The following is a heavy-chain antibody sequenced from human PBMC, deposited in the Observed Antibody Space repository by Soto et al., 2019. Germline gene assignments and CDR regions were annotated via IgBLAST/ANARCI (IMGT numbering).Heavy chain of an antibody. CDR2: ISAYGGKT. CDR3: ASRNNRGALNL. J-gene: IGHJ3*01. V-gene: IGHV1-18*01. CDR1: SSAFFNYG. D-gene: IGHD1-1*01. Sequence: ASVKVSCKASSSAFFNYGYCWVRQAPGQGLEWLGCISAYGGKTSYAPQLQARVSVTTDASTIMSSMELKSLRSDDTAVYYCASRNNRGALNLWGQVTMVTVSS.